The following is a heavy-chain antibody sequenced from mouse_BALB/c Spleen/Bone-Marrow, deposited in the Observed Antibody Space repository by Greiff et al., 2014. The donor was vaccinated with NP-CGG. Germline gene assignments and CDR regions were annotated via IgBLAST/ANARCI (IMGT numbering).Heavy chain of an antibody. CDR2: IDTSNSET. Sequence: QVQLQQSGPDLVRPGASVKMSCKASGYTFTSYWMHWVKQRPGKGLEWIGMIDTSNSETRLNQKFMDKATLNVDKYSNTAYIQLSSLTSEDSAVYYCARNHFAMDYWGQGTSVTVSS. V-gene: IGHV1-74*01. CDR1: GYTFTSYW. CDR3: ARNHFAMDY. J-gene: IGHJ4*01.